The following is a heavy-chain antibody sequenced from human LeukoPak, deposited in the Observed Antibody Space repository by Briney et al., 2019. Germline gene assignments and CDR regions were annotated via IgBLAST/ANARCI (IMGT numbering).Heavy chain of an antibody. Sequence: ASVKVSCKASGYTFTGYYMHWVRRAPEQGLEWMGWINSNSGGTNYAQKFQGRVTMTRDTSISTAYMELRSLRSDDTAVYYCARQYNAYFDSWGQGTLVTVSS. J-gene: IGHJ4*02. CDR2: INSNSGGT. V-gene: IGHV1-2*02. CDR1: GYTFTGYY. CDR3: ARQYNAYFDS. D-gene: IGHD1-1*01.